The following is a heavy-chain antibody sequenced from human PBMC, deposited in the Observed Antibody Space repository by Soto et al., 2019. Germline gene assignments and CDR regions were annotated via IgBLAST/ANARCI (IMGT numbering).Heavy chain of an antibody. D-gene: IGHD6-13*01. CDR3: ASIPAAGNWFDP. CDR2: IYYSGST. J-gene: IGHJ5*02. CDR1: GGSISSYY. V-gene: IGHV4-59*01. Sequence: XVTLSLTCTVSGGSISSYYWIWIRQPPGKGLEWIGYIYYSGSTNYNPSLKSRVTISVDTSKNQFSLKLSSVTAADTAMYYCASIPAAGNWFDPWGQGTLVTVSS.